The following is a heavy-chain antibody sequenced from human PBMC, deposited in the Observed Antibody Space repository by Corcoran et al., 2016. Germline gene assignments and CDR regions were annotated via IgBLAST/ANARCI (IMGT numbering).Heavy chain of an antibody. Sequence: QVQLVQSGAEVKKPGASVKVSCKASGYTFTSYGISWVRQAPGQGLEWMGWISAYNGNTNYAQKLQGRVTMTTDTSTSTAYMERRSLSSDDTAVYYCVREKGMAAAGTSGQRLHYYYYGMDVWGQGTTVTVSS. J-gene: IGHJ6*02. D-gene: IGHD6-13*01. CDR3: VREKGMAAAGTSGQRLHYYYYGMDV. CDR1: GYTFTSYG. V-gene: IGHV1-18*01. CDR2: ISAYNGNT.